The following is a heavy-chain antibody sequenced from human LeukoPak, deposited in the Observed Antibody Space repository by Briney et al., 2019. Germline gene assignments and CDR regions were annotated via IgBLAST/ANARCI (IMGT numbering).Heavy chain of an antibody. J-gene: IGHJ5*02. CDR1: GGSISSSSYY. CDR2: IYYSGST. CDR3: ARDVVYNWFDP. Sequence: SETLSLTCTVSGGSISSSSYYWGWIRQPPGKGLEWIGSIYYSGSTYYNPSLKSRVTISVDTSKNQFSLKLSSVTAADTAVYYCARDVVYNWFDPWGQGTLVTVSS. V-gene: IGHV4-39*07.